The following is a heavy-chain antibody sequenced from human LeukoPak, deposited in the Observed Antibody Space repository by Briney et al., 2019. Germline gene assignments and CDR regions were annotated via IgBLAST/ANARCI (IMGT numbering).Heavy chain of an antibody. CDR2: ITIDGSST. Sequence: GGSLRLSCAAPGVTSRNSWMHWVRQAPGKGLVWVARITIDGSSTTYADSVKGRFTISRDNAKDTVCLQMNSLRVEDTAVYYCTRDRFYAMDAWGQGTTVIVSS. V-gene: IGHV3-74*03. CDR3: TRDRFYAMDA. J-gene: IGHJ6*02. CDR1: GVTSRNSW.